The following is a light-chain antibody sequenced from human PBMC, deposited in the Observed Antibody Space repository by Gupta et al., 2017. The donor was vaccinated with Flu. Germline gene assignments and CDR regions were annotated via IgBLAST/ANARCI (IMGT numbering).Light chain of an antibody. J-gene: IGLJ3*02. CDR2: RSN. CDR1: SSNIGKNY. Sequence: QPVPTQPPSASATPGPRVTIPCSGSSSNIGKNYVYWYQQLPGTAPKLLMSRSNQRPSGVPDRFSGSKSGTSASLAISGLRPEDEADDHCAAWGDSRSGGVFGGGTKLTVL. CDR3: AAWGDSRSGGV. V-gene: IGLV1-47*01.